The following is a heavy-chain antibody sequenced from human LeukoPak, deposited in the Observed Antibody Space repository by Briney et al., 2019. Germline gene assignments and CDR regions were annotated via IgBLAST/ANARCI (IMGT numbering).Heavy chain of an antibody. Sequence: PGGSLRLSCAASGFTFSSYAMSWVRQAPGKGLEWVSVIRGSGGSTYYADSVKGRFTISRDNSKNTLYLQMNSLRAEDTAVYYCAKFLNRVYYDSSGFDAFDIWGQGTMVTVSS. CDR2: IRGSGGST. D-gene: IGHD3-22*01. V-gene: IGHV3-23*01. CDR3: AKFLNRVYYDSSGFDAFDI. J-gene: IGHJ3*02. CDR1: GFTFSSYA.